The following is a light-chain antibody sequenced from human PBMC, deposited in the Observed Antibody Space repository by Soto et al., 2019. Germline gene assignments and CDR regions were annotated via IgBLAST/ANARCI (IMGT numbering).Light chain of an antibody. CDR2: RAS. J-gene: IGKJ4*01. CDR3: QQYESSPRT. V-gene: IGKV3-20*01. CDR1: QSVSSAL. Sequence: EIVLTQSPDTLSLSPGERATLSCRASQSVSSALLAWYQQNPGQAPRLLIYRASTRATGIPDRFTGSGSGTDFTLTISRLEPEDFAVYYCQQYESSPRTFGGGTKVEIK.